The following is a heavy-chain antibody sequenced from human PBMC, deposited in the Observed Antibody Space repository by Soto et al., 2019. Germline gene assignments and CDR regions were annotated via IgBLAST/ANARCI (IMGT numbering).Heavy chain of an antibody. Sequence: QVQLVESGGGVVQPGTSLRLSCVAPGFTFSASGMHWVRQTPGTGLEWVAIIWFDGSKQYYADSVKGRFTVSRDNPGSTLFLQMNDLRPEDTARYYCARDLNTGYVGDYGGQGALVVVSS. CDR3: ARDLNTGYVGDY. CDR2: IWFDGSKQ. J-gene: IGHJ4*02. V-gene: IGHV3-33*01. D-gene: IGHD5-12*01. CDR1: GFTFSASG.